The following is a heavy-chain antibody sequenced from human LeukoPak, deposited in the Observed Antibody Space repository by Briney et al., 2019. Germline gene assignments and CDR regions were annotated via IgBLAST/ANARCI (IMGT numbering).Heavy chain of an antibody. CDR1: GFTFSSYW. Sequence: GGPLRLSCAASGFTFSSYWMHWVRQAPGKGLVWVSSVNNGAGETFFADSVKGRFTISRDDSRSMVYLQMNSLSAEDTAVYYCARSGLATCHYWGQGTLVTVSS. CDR2: VNNGAGET. D-gene: IGHD3-10*01. V-gene: IGHV3-74*01. CDR3: ARSGLATCHY. J-gene: IGHJ4*02.